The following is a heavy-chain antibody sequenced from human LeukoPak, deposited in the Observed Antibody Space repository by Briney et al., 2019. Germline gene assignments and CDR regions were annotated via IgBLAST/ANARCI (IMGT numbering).Heavy chain of an antibody. CDR3: ARDRRHGSSYYGMDV. J-gene: IGHJ6*04. D-gene: IGHD3-10*01. Sequence: GGSLRLSCAASGFTFSSYSMNWVRQAPGKGLEWVSSISSSSSYIYYADSVKGRFTISRDNAKNSLYLQMNSLGAEDTAVYYCARDRRHGSSYYGMDVWGKGTTVTVSS. CDR1: GFTFSSYS. V-gene: IGHV3-21*01. CDR2: ISSSSSYI.